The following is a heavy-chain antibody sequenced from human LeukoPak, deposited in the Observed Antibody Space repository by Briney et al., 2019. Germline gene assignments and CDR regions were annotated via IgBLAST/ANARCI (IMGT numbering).Heavy chain of an antibody. CDR1: GYTFTSHG. CDR2: NSAYNGDT. D-gene: IGHD6-19*01. Sequence: GASVKVSCKASGYTFTSHGISWVRQAPGQGLEWMGWNSAYNGDTKYSQSLQGRVTMTTDRSTSTAYLELRSLRSDDTAVYYCARDPSNSSGWKTWFDPWGQGTLVTVSS. J-gene: IGHJ5*02. V-gene: IGHV1-18*01. CDR3: ARDPSNSSGWKTWFDP.